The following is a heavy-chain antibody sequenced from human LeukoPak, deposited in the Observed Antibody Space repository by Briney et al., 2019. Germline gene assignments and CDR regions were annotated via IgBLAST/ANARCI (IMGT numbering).Heavy chain of an antibody. Sequence: EASVKVSCKASGYTFTGYYMHWVRQAPGQGLEWMGWINPNSGGTNYAQKFQGRVIMTRDTSISTAYMELSRLKSDDTAVYYCARAPDTAMVVLRYWGQGTLVTVSS. CDR3: ARAPDTAMVVLRY. D-gene: IGHD5-18*01. V-gene: IGHV1-2*02. CDR1: GYTFTGYY. J-gene: IGHJ4*02. CDR2: INPNSGGT.